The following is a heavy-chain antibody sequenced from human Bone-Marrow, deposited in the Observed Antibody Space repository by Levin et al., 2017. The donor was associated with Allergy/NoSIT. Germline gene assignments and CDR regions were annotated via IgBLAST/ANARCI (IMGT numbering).Heavy chain of an antibody. Sequence: RSQTLSLTCTVSGGSMANFYWSWIRQSPEKGLEWLGYIYYTGTTNYNPSLKTRVTMSVDTSKNQFSLAQNFMTAADTAVYYCAGGRGHLVPYCFYGLDVWGPGTPVRVSS. CDR2: IYYTGTT. V-gene: IGHV4-59*01. CDR3: AGGRGHLVPYCFYGLDV. CDR1: GGSMANFY. D-gene: IGHD2-8*01. J-gene: IGHJ6*02.